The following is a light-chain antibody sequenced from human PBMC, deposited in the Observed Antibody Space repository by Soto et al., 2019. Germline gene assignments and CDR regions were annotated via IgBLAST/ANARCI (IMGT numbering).Light chain of an antibody. J-gene: IGKJ1*01. V-gene: IGKV1-39*01. CDR1: QSISTY. CDR2: GAS. CDR3: QQSYSTPRT. Sequence: DIQMTQSPSSLSASVGDRVTITCRASQSISTYLNWYQQKPGKAPKYLIYGASTLESGVPSRFSGSGSGTDFTLTISSLQPEDFATYYCQQSYSTPRTFGQGTKV.